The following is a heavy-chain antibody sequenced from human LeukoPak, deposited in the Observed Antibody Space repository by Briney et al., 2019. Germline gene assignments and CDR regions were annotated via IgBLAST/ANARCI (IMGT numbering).Heavy chain of an antibody. CDR2: FDPEDGET. CDR3: ATRPSIAAAGTPRDY. J-gene: IGHJ4*02. Sequence: ASVKVSCKVSGYTLTELSTHWVRQAPGKGLEWMGGFDPEDGETIYAQKFQGRVTMTEDTSTDTAYMELSSLRSEDTAVYYCATRPSIAAAGTPRDYWGQGTLVTVSS. D-gene: IGHD6-13*01. CDR1: GYTLTELS. V-gene: IGHV1-24*01.